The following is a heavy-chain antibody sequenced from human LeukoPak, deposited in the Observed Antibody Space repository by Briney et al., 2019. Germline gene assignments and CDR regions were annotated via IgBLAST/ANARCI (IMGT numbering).Heavy chain of an antibody. Sequence: GASVKVSCKASGYTFTSYGISWVRQAPGQGLEWMGWISGYNGDTNYAQNLQGRVTMTADTSTCTAYMELKNLRYDDTAVYYCAKDIHPGLGSGASCCFDYWGQGTLVTVSS. D-gene: IGHD2-15*01. CDR2: ISGYNGDT. V-gene: IGHV1-18*01. CDR1: GYTFTSYG. J-gene: IGHJ4*02. CDR3: AKDIHPGLGSGASCCFDY.